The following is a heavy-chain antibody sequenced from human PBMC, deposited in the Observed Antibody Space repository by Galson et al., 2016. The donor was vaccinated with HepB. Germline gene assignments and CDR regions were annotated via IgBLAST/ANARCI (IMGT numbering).Heavy chain of an antibody. D-gene: IGHD6-19*01. CDR3: ARLLAGRAGDY. V-gene: IGHV5-10-1*01. CDR2: THPSDAYT. CDR1: AYSFSSYW. J-gene: IGHJ4*02. Sequence: QSGAEVKKPGEALRISRTASAYSFSSYWINWVRQMPGKGLEWVGRTHPSDAYTTYSPSFQGHVTLSTDRSVSTVYLQWSSLRASDTAMYYCARLLAGRAGDYWGQGTLVTVSS.